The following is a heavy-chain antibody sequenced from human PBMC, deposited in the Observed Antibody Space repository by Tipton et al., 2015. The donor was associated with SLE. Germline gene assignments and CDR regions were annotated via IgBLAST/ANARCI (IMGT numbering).Heavy chain of an antibody. D-gene: IGHD5-24*01. CDR1: GYSISSGYY. CDR3: ARTIEAAFDI. CDR2: INHSGST. Sequence: TLSLTCAVSGYSISSGYYWSWIRQPPGKGLEWIGEINHSGSTNYNPSLKSRVTISVDTSKNQFSLKLSSVTAADTAVYYCARTIEAAFDIRGQGTMVTVSS. V-gene: IGHV4-34*01. J-gene: IGHJ3*02.